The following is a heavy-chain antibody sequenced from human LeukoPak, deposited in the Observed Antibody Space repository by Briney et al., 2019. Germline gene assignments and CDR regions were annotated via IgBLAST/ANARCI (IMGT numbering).Heavy chain of an antibody. Sequence: SETLSLTCTVSGGSISSSSYYWGWIRQPPGKGLEWIGSIYYSGSTYYNPSLKSRVTISVDTSKNQFSLKLSSVTAADTAVYYCARHYGSGGTFDYWGQGTLVTASS. CDR3: ARHYGSGGTFDY. D-gene: IGHD3-10*01. J-gene: IGHJ4*02. CDR1: GGSISSSSYY. V-gene: IGHV4-39*01. CDR2: IYYSGST.